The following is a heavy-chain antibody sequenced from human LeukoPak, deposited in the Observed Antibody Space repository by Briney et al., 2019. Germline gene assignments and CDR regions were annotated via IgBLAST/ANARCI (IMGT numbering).Heavy chain of an antibody. CDR1: GDRVSSKSAS. D-gene: IGHD1-1*01. J-gene: IGHJ4*02. CDR2: TYYRSKWYN. CDR3: ARAGGTFDT. Sequence: SHTLSLTCAISGDRVSSKSASWHLIRQSPSAGIEWLGRTYYRSKWYNHYAVSVKSRISIHPDTSQNQCSLQRSSVTIEDTAVYDCARAGGTFDTWGQGTLVTVSS. V-gene: IGHV6-1*01.